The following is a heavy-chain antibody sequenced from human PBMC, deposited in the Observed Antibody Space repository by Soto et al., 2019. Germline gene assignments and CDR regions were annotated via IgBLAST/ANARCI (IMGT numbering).Heavy chain of an antibody. J-gene: IGHJ4*02. Sequence: GGSLRLSCAASGFTFSNAWMNWVRQAPGKGLEWVGRIKSKTDGGTTDYAAPVKGRFTISRDDSKNTLYLQMNSLKTEDTAVYYCTTAYLTSYYDSSGYYYDYWGQGTLVTVSS. V-gene: IGHV3-15*07. CDR2: IKSKTDGGTT. CDR3: TTAYLTSYYDSSGYYYDY. CDR1: GFTFSNAW. D-gene: IGHD3-22*01.